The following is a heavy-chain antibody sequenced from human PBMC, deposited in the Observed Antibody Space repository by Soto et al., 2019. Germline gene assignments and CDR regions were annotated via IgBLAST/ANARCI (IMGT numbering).Heavy chain of an antibody. J-gene: IGHJ5*02. Sequence: PSDTLSLTCDVSGGSFSDYHWSWIRQPPGKGLEWIGKINHSGSANYNPSLKSRVTISVDTSKNQFSLKLSSVTAADTAVYYCARNVSRFSGLDGGFDPWGQGTLVTVSS. CDR1: GGSFSDYH. D-gene: IGHD3-10*01. CDR2: INHSGSA. V-gene: IGHV4-34*01. CDR3: ARNVSRFSGLDGGFDP.